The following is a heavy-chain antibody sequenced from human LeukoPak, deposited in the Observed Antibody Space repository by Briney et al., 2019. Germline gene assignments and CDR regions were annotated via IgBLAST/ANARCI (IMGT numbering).Heavy chain of an antibody. CDR1: GFTFDDYA. CDR2: ISWNSGSI. Sequence: PGRSLRLSCAASGFTFDDYAMHCVRQAAGNCLEWVSGISWNSGSIGYADSVKGRFTISRDNAKNSLYLQMNSLRAEDTALYYCAKGRYARTSLFDYWGQGTLVTVSS. D-gene: IGHD2-8*01. CDR3: AKGRYARTSLFDY. V-gene: IGHV3-9*01. J-gene: IGHJ4*02.